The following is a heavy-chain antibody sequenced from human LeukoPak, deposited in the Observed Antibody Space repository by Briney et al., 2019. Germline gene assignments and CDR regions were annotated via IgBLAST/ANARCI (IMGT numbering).Heavy chain of an antibody. D-gene: IGHD3-22*01. V-gene: IGHV3-30*18. CDR1: GFSFSNYV. J-gene: IGHJ3*02. CDR2: ISYDGNNK. Sequence: GGSLRLSCAASGFSFSNYVMHWVRQAPGKGLEWVAVISYDGNNKYYADSVKGRFTISRDNSKNTLYLQMNSLRAEDTAVYYCAKDRGGAYYESSVDIWGQGTMVSVSS. CDR3: AKDRGGAYYESSVDI.